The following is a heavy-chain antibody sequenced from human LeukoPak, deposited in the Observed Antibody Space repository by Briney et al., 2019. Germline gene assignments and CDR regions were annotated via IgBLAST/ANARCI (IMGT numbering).Heavy chain of an antibody. V-gene: IGHV5-51*01. CDR3: ARTRYSSSSGPYNWFDP. CDR2: IYPGDSDT. Sequence: GESLKISCKGSGYSFPSYWIGWVRQMPVKGLEWMGIIYPGDSDTRYSPSFQGQVTISADKSISTAYLQWSSLKASDTAMYYCARTRYSSSSGPYNWFDPWGQGTLVTVSS. CDR1: GYSFPSYW. J-gene: IGHJ5*02. D-gene: IGHD6-6*01.